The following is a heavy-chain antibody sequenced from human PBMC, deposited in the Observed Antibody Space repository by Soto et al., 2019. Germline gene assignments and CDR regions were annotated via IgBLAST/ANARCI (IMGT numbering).Heavy chain of an antibody. V-gene: IGHV1-69*08. J-gene: IGHJ4*02. Sequence: QVQLVQSGAEVKKPGSSVKVSCKASGGTFSSYTISWVRQAPGQGLEWMGRIIPILGIANYAQKFQGRVTITADKSTSAAYMVLSSLRSEDTAVYYCARDDGERVYDYWGQGTLVTVSS. CDR2: IIPILGIA. CDR1: GGTFSSYT. D-gene: IGHD6-13*01. CDR3: ARDDGERVYDY.